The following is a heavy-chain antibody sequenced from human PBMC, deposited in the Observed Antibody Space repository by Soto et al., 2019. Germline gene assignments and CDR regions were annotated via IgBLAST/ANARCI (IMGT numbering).Heavy chain of an antibody. D-gene: IGHD6-13*01. CDR2: ISWNSGGM. V-gene: IGHV3-9*01. Sequence: EVQLVESGGGLVQPGRSLRLSCAASGFSFDDFAMHWVRQAPGKGLEWVSGISWNSGGMGYADSAKGRFTISRDNAKNSLYLQLNSLRAEDTALYYCARDQRGSIAAPGTDAFDIWGQGTMVTVSS. CDR1: GFSFDDFA. CDR3: ARDQRGSIAAPGTDAFDI. J-gene: IGHJ3*02.